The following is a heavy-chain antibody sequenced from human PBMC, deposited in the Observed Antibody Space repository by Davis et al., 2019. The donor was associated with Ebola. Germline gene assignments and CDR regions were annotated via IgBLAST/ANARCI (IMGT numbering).Heavy chain of an antibody. CDR3: ARGRRYFDWLLVGAEYFQH. Sequence: PGGSLRLSCVASGFTFNPYSMLWVRQAPGKGLEWVAVISYEGSNKFYADYVKGRFAISRDNSKNTLYLQMNSLRGEDTAVYYCARGRRYFDWLLVGAEYFQHWGQGTLVTVSS. D-gene: IGHD3-9*01. J-gene: IGHJ1*01. V-gene: IGHV3-30*09. CDR1: GFTFNPYS. CDR2: ISYEGSNK.